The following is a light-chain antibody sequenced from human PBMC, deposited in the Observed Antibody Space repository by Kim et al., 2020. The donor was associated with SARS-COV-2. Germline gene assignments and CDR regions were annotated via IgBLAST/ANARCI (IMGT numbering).Light chain of an antibody. CDR2: DSN. Sequence: QRVTIAGTGSSANIGAGYNVHWYQELPGAAPKLLIYDSNKRPSGVPDRFSGSKSGTSASLAITGLQAEDEADYYCQSYDTSLGGYVFGTGTKVTVL. J-gene: IGLJ1*01. CDR1: SANIGAGYN. V-gene: IGLV1-40*01. CDR3: QSYDTSLGGYV.